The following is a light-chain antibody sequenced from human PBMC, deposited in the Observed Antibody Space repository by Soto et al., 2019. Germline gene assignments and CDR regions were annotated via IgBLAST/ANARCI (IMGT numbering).Light chain of an antibody. CDR2: GAF. J-gene: IGKJ2*01. V-gene: IGKV1-27*01. CDR3: QKYNSAPYA. Sequence: IWMTQSPSSLSASVGDRVTITCRASQGISNYLAWYQQRPGQVPKLLIYGAFTLQSGVPSRFSGSGSGTDFTLTISSLQPEDVATYYCQKYNSAPYAFGQGTKLEIK. CDR1: QGISNY.